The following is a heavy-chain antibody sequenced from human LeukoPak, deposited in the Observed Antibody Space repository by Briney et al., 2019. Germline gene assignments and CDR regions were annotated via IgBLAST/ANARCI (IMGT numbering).Heavy chain of an antibody. V-gene: IGHV1-46*01. J-gene: IGHJ4*02. CDR1: GYTFTNYY. CDR3: ARVGVTAATADY. D-gene: IGHD6-25*01. Sequence: GASVKVSCKASGYTFTNYYMHWMRQAPGQGPEWMGIINPRGGATDYAQKLQDRVTMTSDTSTSTVYLQLNGLRSEDTAVSFCARVGVTAATADYWGQGTLVTVSS. CDR2: INPRGGAT.